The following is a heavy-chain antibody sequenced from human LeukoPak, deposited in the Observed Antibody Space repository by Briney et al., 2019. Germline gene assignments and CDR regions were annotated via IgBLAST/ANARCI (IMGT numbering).Heavy chain of an antibody. CDR2: INPNTAGT. D-gene: IGHD4-17*01. CDR3: ATSAGDYKAGYYYYLGV. Sequence: ASVKVSCKASGYTFTGYCFHWVRQAPGQGLEWMGWINPNTAGTNYAQKFLGRVTLTWDTSISTAYMELNRLTSDDTAVYFCATSAGDYKAGYYYYLGVWGKGTSVTVSS. CDR1: GYTFTGYC. J-gene: IGHJ6*03. V-gene: IGHV1-2*02.